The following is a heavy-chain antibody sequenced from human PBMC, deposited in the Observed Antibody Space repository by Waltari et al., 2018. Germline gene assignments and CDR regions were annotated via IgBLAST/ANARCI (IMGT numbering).Heavy chain of an antibody. CDR3: ARAPYFYYYYMDV. Sequence: VELVQSGTAVRQPGASVKVSCTASGYTFTGYYLHWVRQAPGQGLEWMGWINPDNGDTNLAQKFQGRVTLTRDTSVSTGYLDLGRLTSDDTAVYYCARAPYFYYYYMDVWGNGTAVTVSS. CDR2: INPDNGDT. CDR1: GYTFTGYY. J-gene: IGHJ6*03. V-gene: IGHV1-2*02.